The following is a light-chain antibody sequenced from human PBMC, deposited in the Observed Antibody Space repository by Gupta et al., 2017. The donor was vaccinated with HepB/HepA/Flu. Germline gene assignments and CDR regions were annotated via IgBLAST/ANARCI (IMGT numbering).Light chain of an antibody. J-gene: IGKJ1*01. CDR1: QSVSSN. Sequence: EIVMTQSPATLSVSPGERATLSCRASQSVSSNLAWYQQKPGQAPRLFIYGASTRATGIPARFSGSGYGTEFTLTISSRQSEDFAVYYCQQYNNWPPWTFGQGTKVEIK. CDR3: QQYNNWPPWT. V-gene: IGKV3-15*01. CDR2: GAS.